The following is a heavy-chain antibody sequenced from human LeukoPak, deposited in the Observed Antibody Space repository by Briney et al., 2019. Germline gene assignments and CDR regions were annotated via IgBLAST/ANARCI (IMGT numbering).Heavy chain of an antibody. CDR3: ARLRWLHLGYFDY. Sequence: SETLPLTCAIYGGSFSGYYWSWIRQPPGKGLEWIGEINHSGSTNYNPSLKSRVTISVDTSKNQFSLKLSSVTAADTAVYSCARLRWLHLGYFDYWGQGTLVTVSS. D-gene: IGHD5-24*01. J-gene: IGHJ4*02. V-gene: IGHV4-34*01. CDR1: GGSFSGYY. CDR2: INHSGST.